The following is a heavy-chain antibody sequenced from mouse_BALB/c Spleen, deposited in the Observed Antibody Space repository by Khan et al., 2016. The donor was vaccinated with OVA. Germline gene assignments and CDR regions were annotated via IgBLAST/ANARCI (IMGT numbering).Heavy chain of an antibody. D-gene: IGHD2-3*01. J-gene: IGHJ3*01. Sequence: VQLQESGAELVRPGSSMKISCKASGYAFSDYWMNWVKQRPGQGLEWIGQIYPGNGDTNYNGKVKDKATLTADKSSNPAYMQPRSLTSADSTGYFCAKEGYDGYYRAWFAYWGQGTLVTVST. CDR2: IYPGNGDT. CDR3: AKEGYDGYYRAWFAY. CDR1: GYAFSDYW. V-gene: IGHV1-80*01.